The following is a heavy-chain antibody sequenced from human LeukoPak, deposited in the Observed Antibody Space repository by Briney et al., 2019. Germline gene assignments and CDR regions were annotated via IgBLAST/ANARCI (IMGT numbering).Heavy chain of an antibody. CDR3: ASPSSGQSFDI. CDR1: GFIVSSNY. Sequence: PGGSLSLSCAASGFIVSSNYMNWVRQAPGKGLEWVSVIYTGGNTYYADSVKGRFTISRDNSKNTLYLQMHSLRAEDTAVYYCASPSSGQSFDIWGQGTMVTVSS. CDR2: IYTGGNT. V-gene: IGHV3-53*01. J-gene: IGHJ3*02. D-gene: IGHD6-19*01.